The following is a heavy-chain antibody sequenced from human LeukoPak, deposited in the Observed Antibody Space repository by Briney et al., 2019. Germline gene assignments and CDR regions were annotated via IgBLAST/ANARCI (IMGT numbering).Heavy chain of an antibody. CDR3: VRVLTVTFDS. V-gene: IGHV3-33*01. D-gene: IGHD4-17*01. CDR1: GFTFSTYG. Sequence: KPGGSLRLSCAASGFTFSTYGMHWVRQAPGKGLEWVALVWSDGNGKFYADSVKGRFTISRGSSKNTLYLQMNSLRADDTAVYYCVRVLTVTFDSWGQGTLVTVSS. CDR2: VWSDGNGK. J-gene: IGHJ4*02.